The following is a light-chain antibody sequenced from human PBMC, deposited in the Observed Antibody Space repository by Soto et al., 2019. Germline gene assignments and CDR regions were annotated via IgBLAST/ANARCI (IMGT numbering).Light chain of an antibody. Sequence: DIVMTQSPDSLPVSLGERATINCKSSQSLLYSSNNKNYLAWYQQKPGQPPKLLIFWASTRESGVPDRFSGSGSGTDFTLTISRLQAEDVAVYYCQQRQSWPRTFGQGTKVDI. CDR2: WAS. V-gene: IGKV4-1*01. CDR3: QQRQSWPRT. J-gene: IGKJ1*01. CDR1: QSLLYSSNNKNY.